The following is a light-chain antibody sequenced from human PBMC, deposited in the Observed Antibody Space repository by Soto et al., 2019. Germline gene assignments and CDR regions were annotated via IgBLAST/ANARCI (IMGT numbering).Light chain of an antibody. CDR3: LLFNTYPQA. CDR2: DAS. V-gene: IGKV1-13*02. J-gene: IGKJ4*01. CDR1: QGIGSA. Sequence: AIQLTQSPSSLSASIGDRVTITCRARQGIGSALAWYQQAPGKPPKLLIFDASTLENGVPSRFSGGGSGTEFTRTISSLQPEDFATYYCLLFNTYPQAFGGGTKVEIK.